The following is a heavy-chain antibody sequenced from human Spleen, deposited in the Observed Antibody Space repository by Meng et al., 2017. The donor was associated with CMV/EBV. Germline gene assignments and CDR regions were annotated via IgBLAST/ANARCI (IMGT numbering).Heavy chain of an antibody. CDR2: ITWNGGAI. CDR3: AKDIGPAGADAFEI. D-gene: IGHD6-19*01. V-gene: IGHV3-9*01. Sequence: GGSLRLSCAASGFTFDDYAMHWVRQGPGKGLEWVSGITWNGGAIGYADSVKGRFTISRDNAKNSLYLQMNSLRAEDTALYYCAKDIGPAGADAFEIWGQGTMVTVSS. CDR1: GFTFDDYA. J-gene: IGHJ3*02.